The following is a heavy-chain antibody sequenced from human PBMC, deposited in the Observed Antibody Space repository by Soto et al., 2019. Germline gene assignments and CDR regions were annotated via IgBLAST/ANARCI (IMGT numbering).Heavy chain of an antibody. V-gene: IGHV3-33*01. Sequence: GGSLRLSCAASGFTFSSYGMHWVRQAPGKGLEWVAVIWYDGSNKYYADSVKGRFTISRDNSKNTLYLQMNSLRAEDTAVYYCARERDGYNYYYFDYWGRGTLVAVSS. D-gene: IGHD5-12*01. CDR2: IWYDGSNK. CDR3: ARERDGYNYYYFDY. J-gene: IGHJ4*02. CDR1: GFTFSSYG.